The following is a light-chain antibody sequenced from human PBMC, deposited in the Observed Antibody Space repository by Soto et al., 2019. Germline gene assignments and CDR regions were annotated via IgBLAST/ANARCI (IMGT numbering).Light chain of an antibody. CDR2: LGS. V-gene: IGKV2-28*01. CDR1: QSLLHSNGYNY. CDR3: MQALQTPA. Sequence: DIVMTQSPLSLPVTPGEPASISCRSSQSLLHSNGYNYLDWYLQKPGQSPQLLIYLGSNRXSGVXXXXXXXXXXXXXXXXXSRVEAEDVGVYYCMQALQTPAFGQGTRLEIK. J-gene: IGKJ5*01.